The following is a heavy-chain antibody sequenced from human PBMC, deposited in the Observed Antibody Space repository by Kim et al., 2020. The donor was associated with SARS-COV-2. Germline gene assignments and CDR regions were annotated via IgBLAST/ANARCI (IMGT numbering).Heavy chain of an antibody. CDR3: ARVYSGTYYDILTEDYDAFDI. Sequence: SETLSLTCTVSGGSVSSGSYYWSWIRQPPGKGLEWIGYIYYSGSTNYNPSLKSRVTISVDTSKNQFSLKLSSVTAADTAVYYCARVYSGTYYDILTEDYDAFDIWGQGTMVTVSS. J-gene: IGHJ3*02. CDR2: IYYSGST. V-gene: IGHV4-61*01. CDR1: GGSVSSGSYY. D-gene: IGHD3-9*01.